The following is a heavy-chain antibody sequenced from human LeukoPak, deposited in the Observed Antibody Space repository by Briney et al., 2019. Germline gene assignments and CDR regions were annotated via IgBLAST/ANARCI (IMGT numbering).Heavy chain of an antibody. D-gene: IGHD3-9*01. CDR1: GFTFDDYA. Sequence: PGGSLRLSCAASGFTFDDYAMHWVRQAPGKGLEWVSGISWNSGSIGYADSVKGRFTISRDNAKNSLYLQMNSPRAEDTALYYCAKDIATYYDILTGYYGFDYWGQGTLVTVSS. J-gene: IGHJ4*02. CDR2: ISWNSGSI. V-gene: IGHV3-9*01. CDR3: AKDIATYYDILTGYYGFDY.